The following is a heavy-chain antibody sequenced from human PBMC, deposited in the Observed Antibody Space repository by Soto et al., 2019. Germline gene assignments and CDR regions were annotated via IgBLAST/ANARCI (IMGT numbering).Heavy chain of an antibody. CDR1: GYSFTSYW. CDR3: ARLLGYCRSTSCQAPLDFDY. J-gene: IGHJ4*02. Sequence: PGESLKISCKGSGYSFTSYWISWVRQMPGKGLEWMGRIDPSDSYTNYSPSFQGHVTISADKSISTAYLQWSSLKASDTAMYYCARLLGYCRSTSCQAPLDFDYWGQGTLVTVSS. D-gene: IGHD2-2*01. CDR2: IDPSDSYT. V-gene: IGHV5-10-1*01.